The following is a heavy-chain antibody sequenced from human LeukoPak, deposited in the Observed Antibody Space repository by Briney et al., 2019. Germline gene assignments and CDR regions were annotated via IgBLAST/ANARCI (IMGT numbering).Heavy chain of an antibody. CDR3: ARARRYLGYCSGGSCYGYFDY. CDR2: IKQDGSEK. D-gene: IGHD2-15*01. CDR1: GFTFSSYW. J-gene: IGHJ4*02. Sequence: PGGSLRLSCAAPGFTFSSYWMSWVRQAPGKGLEWVANIKQDGSEKYYVDSAKGRFTISRDNAKNSLYLQMNSLRAEDTAVYYCARARRYLGYCSGGSCYGYFDYWGQGTLVTVSS. V-gene: IGHV3-7*01.